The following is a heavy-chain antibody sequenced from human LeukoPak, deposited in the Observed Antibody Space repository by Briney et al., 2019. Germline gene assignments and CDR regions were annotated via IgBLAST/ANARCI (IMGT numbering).Heavy chain of an antibody. D-gene: IGHD5-18*01. CDR3: ARLRRGYSYGYFDY. V-gene: IGHV3-30-3*01. CDR2: ISYDGSNK. J-gene: IGHJ4*02. Sequence: GRSLRLSCAASGFTFSSYAMHWVRQAPGKGLEWVAVISYDGSNKYYADSVKGRFTISRDNSKNTLYLQMNSLRAEDTAVYYCARLRRGYSYGYFDYWGQGTLVTVSS. CDR1: GFTFSSYA.